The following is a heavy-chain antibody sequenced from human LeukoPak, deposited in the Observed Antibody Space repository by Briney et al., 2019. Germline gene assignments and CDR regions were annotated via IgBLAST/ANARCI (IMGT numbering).Heavy chain of an antibody. D-gene: IGHD3-22*01. Sequence: KASETLSLTCTVSGGSISSYYWSWIRQPPGKGLEWLGYSYNSGSTNYNPSLKSRVTISVDTSKNQFSLKLSSVTAADTAVYYCARSLGGLTYYYDSSGYFDYWGQGTLVTVSS. J-gene: IGHJ4*02. CDR2: SYNSGST. CDR1: GGSISSYY. CDR3: ARSLGGLTYYYDSSGYFDY. V-gene: IGHV4-59*08.